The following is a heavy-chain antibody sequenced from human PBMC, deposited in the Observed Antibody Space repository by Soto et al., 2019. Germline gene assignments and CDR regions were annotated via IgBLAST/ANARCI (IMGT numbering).Heavy chain of an antibody. Sequence: QVQLVESGGGVVQPGRSLRLSCAASGFTFSSYGMHWVRQAPGKGLDWVALISYDGRNNYYADSVKGRFTISRDNSKNTVYLQMDSLRAEDTAVYYCAKDTYYYDRSGNRPDNWGQGTLVTVPS. D-gene: IGHD3-22*01. V-gene: IGHV3-30*18. CDR1: GFTFSSYG. CDR3: AKDTYYYDRSGNRPDN. CDR2: ISYDGRNN. J-gene: IGHJ4*02.